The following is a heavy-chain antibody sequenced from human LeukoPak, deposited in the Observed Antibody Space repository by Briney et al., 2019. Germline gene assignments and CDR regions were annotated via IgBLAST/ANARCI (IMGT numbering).Heavy chain of an antibody. Sequence: ASVKVLCKASGYTFTGYYIHWVRQAPGQGLEWLGLITPSGGSTWYAQKFQGRVTMTRDMSTSTDYMELSSLRSEDTAVYYCARDNSVGDYAWWFDPWGQGTLVTVSS. CDR1: GYTFTGYY. V-gene: IGHV1-46*01. J-gene: IGHJ5*02. D-gene: IGHD1-26*01. CDR2: ITPSGGST. CDR3: ARDNSVGDYAWWFDP.